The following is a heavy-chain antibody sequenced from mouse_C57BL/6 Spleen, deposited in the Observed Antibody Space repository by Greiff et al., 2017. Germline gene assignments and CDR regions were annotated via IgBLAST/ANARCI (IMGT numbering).Heavy chain of an antibody. V-gene: IGHV1-61*01. Sequence: QVQLQQPGAELVRPGSSVKLSCKASGYTFTSYWMDWVKQRPGQGLEWIGNIYPSDSETHYNQKFKDKATLTVDKSSSTAYMQLSSLTSEVSEVYYCARELNYYCRSYEAYDVDYWGQGATLTVSS. CDR3: ARELNYYCRSYEAYDVDY. D-gene: IGHD1-1*01. J-gene: IGHJ2*01. CDR2: IYPSDSET. CDR1: GYTFTSYW.